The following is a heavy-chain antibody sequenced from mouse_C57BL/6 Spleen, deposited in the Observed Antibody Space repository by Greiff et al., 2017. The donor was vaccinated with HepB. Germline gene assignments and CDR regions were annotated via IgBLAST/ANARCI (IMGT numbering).Heavy chain of an antibody. D-gene: IGHD1-1*01. CDR1: GYTFTDHT. J-gene: IGHJ4*01. CDR2: IYPRDGST. CDR3: ARMDYCCSSYDYAMDY. V-gene: IGHV1-78*01. Sequence: QVQLQQSDAELVKPGASVKISCKVSGYTFTDHTIHWMKQRPEQGLEWIGYIYPRDGSTKYNEKFKGKATLTADKSSSTAYMQLNSLTSEDSAVYFCARMDYCCSSYDYAMDYWGQGTSVTVSS.